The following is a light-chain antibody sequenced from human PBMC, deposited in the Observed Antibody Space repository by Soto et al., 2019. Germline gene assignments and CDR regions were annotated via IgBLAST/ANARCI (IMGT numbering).Light chain of an antibody. CDR3: QQRSNWPPMYT. V-gene: IGKV3-11*01. J-gene: IGKJ2*01. Sequence: EIVLTQSPATLSSFPGDRVTLSCRASQAVNTRLAWYQHKPGQAPRLLIYLASNRAAGVPARFSGSGSGTDFTLTISNVEPEDFAVYYCQQRSNWPPMYTFGQGTKLEIK. CDR1: QAVNTR. CDR2: LAS.